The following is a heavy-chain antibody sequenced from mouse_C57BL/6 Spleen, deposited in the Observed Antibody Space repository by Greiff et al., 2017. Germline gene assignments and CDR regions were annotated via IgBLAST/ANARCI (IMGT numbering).Heavy chain of an antibody. CDR3: ARAPYYGYDGYYAMDY. CDR2: INPNNGGT. D-gene: IGHD2-9*01. Sequence: EVQLQQSGPELVKPGASVKMSCKASGYTFTDYNMHWVKQSHGKSLEWIGYINPNNGGTSYNQKFKGKATLTVNKSSSTAYMELRSLTSEDSAVYYCARAPYYGYDGYYAMDYWGQGTSVTVSS. CDR1: GYTFTDYN. V-gene: IGHV1-22*01. J-gene: IGHJ4*01.